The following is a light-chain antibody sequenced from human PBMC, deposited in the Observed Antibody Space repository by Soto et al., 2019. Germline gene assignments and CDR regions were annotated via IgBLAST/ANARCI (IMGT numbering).Light chain of an antibody. Sequence: QSVLTQPPSVSGAPGQRVAISCTGSSSNIGAGYDVHWYQQLRGTAPKLLIYGNSNRPSGVPDRFSGSKSGTSASLAITGLQAEDEAEYYCQSYDSSLSAHDVFGTGTKLTVL. J-gene: IGLJ1*01. CDR2: GNS. V-gene: IGLV1-40*01. CDR3: QSYDSSLSAHDV. CDR1: SSNIGAGYD.